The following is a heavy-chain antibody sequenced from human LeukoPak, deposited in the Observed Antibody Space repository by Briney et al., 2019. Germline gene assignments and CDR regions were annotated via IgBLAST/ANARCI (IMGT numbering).Heavy chain of an antibody. CDR3: ARGWGPYGGLYFDY. Sequence: PSETLSLTCAVYGGSFSGYYWSWIRQPPGKGLEWIGEINHSGSTNYNPSLKSRVTISVDASKNQFSLKLSSVTAADTAVYYCARGWGPYGGLYFDYWGQGTLVTVSS. CDR1: GGSFSGYY. J-gene: IGHJ4*02. CDR2: INHSGST. V-gene: IGHV4-34*01. D-gene: IGHD4-23*01.